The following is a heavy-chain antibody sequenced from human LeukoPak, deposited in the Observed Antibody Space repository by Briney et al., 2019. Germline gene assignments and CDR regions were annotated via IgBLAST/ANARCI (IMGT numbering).Heavy chain of an antibody. CDR2: ISSSSSYI. CDR1: GFTFSSYS. D-gene: IGHD2-2*01. J-gene: IGHJ4*02. Sequence: GGSLRLSCAASGFTFSSYSMNWVRQAPGKGLEWVSSISSSSSYIYYADSVKGRFTISRDNSKNTLYLQMNSLRAEDTAVYYCAKEHCSSTSCQYYFDYWGQGTLVTVSS. CDR3: AKEHCSSTSCQYYFDY. V-gene: IGHV3-21*04.